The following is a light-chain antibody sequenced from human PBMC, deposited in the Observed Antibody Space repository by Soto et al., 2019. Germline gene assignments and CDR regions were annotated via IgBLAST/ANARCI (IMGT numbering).Light chain of an antibody. V-gene: IGLV2-23*01. CDR2: EGN. CDR1: SGDIGTYNL. Sequence: QSALTQPASVSGSPGQSITISCTGTSGDIGTYNLVSWYQQHPGRAPKLIIFEGNKRPSGVSNRFSASKSGNTASLAVSGLQAEDEADYHCCSYAGRSTVICGGGTKLT. CDR3: CSYAGRSTVI. J-gene: IGLJ2*01.